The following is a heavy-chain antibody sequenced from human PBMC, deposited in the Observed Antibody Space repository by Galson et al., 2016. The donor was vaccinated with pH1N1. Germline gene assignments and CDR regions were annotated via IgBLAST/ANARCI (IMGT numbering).Heavy chain of an antibody. CDR3: IRDLGRLRDF. Sequence: SVKVSWKASGYIFTRDYFHWVRQAPGQGLEWMGVIDPSNGGTTFAQKFQGLVTMTRDTSTSTVYMEVSGLKSDDTAVYYCIRDLGRLRDFWGQGTLVTVSS. J-gene: IGHJ4*02. D-gene: IGHD7-27*01. CDR2: IDPSNGGT. V-gene: IGHV1-46*03. CDR1: GYIFTRDY.